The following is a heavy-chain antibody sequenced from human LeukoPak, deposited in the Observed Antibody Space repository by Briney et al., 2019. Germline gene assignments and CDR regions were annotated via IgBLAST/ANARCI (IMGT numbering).Heavy chain of an antibody. D-gene: IGHD5-18*01. V-gene: IGHV5-51*01. Sequence: GESLKISCKGSGYSFTSYWIGWVRQMPGKGLEWMRIIYPGDSDTRYSPSFQGQVTISADKSISTAYLQWSSLKASDTAMYYCARPSDTAMDAYYYGMDVWGQGTTVTVSS. CDR2: IYPGDSDT. CDR3: ARPSDTAMDAYYYGMDV. J-gene: IGHJ6*02. CDR1: GYSFTSYW.